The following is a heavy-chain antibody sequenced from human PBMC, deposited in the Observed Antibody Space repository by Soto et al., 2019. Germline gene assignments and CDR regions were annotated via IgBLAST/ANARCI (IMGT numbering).Heavy chain of an antibody. CDR3: AREGRLAASIFHNWFDP. Sequence: PSQTLSLTCAISGDSVSGNSAAWNWIRQSPSRGLEWLGRTYYRSKWFNNYALSVKGRITINPDTSKNQFSLQLNSVTPEDTAVYYCAREGRLAASIFHNWFDPWGQGTLVTVSS. CDR2: TYYRSKWFN. V-gene: IGHV6-1*01. CDR1: GDSVSGNSAA. J-gene: IGHJ5*02. D-gene: IGHD3-3*02.